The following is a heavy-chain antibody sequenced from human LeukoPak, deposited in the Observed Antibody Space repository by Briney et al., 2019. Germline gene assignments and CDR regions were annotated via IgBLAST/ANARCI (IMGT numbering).Heavy chain of an antibody. CDR1: GGSISTYY. J-gene: IGHJ5*02. V-gene: IGHV4-59*08. CDR3: ARRGVERLSVHPDNGFDT. D-gene: IGHD2/OR15-2a*01. CDR2: ISYSGST. Sequence: SETLSLTCSVSGGSISTYYWSWIRQPPGKGLEWIGRISYSGSTNYNPSLKSRVTISVVTSKNQFSLRLSSVTAADTAVYYCARRGVERLSVHPDNGFDTWGQGTLVTVSS.